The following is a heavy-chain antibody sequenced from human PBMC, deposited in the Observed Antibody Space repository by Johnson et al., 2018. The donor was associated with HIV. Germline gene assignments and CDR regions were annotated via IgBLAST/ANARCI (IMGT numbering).Heavy chain of an antibody. D-gene: IGHD6-13*01. V-gene: IGHV3-53*01. J-gene: IGHJ3*02. CDR1: GFIVSSNY. CDR3: AREQELIGERAFDI. Sequence: VQLVESGGGLIQPGGSLRLSCAASGFIVSSNYMSWVRQAPGKGLEWVSVVYSDGITFYADSVKGRFTISRDKFKNTLYLQMNSLRAEDTAVYYCAREQELIGERAFDIWGQGTMVTVSS. CDR2: VYSDGIT.